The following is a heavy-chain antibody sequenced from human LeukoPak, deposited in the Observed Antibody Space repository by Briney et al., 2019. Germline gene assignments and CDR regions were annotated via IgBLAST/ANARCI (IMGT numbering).Heavy chain of an antibody. V-gene: IGHV3-7*04. J-gene: IGHJ3*02. CDR2: IKQDGSEK. CDR1: GFTFSSYG. CDR3: ARDGVGAFDI. D-gene: IGHD3-10*01. Sequence: GGSLRLSCAASGFTFSSYGMHWVRQAPGKGLEWVANIKQDGSEKYSVDSLKGRFTISRDNAKNSLYLQMNSLRAEDTAVYYCARDGVGAFDIWGQGTMVTVSS.